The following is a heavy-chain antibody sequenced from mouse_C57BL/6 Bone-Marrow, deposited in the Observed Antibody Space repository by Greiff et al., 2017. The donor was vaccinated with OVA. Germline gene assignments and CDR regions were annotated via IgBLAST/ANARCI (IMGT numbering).Heavy chain of an antibody. V-gene: IGHV1-19*01. CDR3: ARLYYGSSYWYFDV. Sequence: EVQLQQSGPVLVKPGASVKMSCKASGYTFTDYYMNWVKQSHGKSLEWIGVINPYNGGTSYNQKFKGKATLTVDKYSSTAYMELNSLTSEDSAVYYCARLYYGSSYWYFDVWGTGTTVTVSS. CDR2: INPYNGGT. D-gene: IGHD1-1*01. CDR1: GYTFTDYY. J-gene: IGHJ1*03.